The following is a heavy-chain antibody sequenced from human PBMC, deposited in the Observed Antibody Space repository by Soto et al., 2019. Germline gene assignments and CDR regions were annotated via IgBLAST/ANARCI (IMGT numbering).Heavy chain of an antibody. J-gene: IGHJ4*02. CDR3: SMGLAAAGTLDY. D-gene: IGHD6-13*01. V-gene: IGHV3-23*01. CDR1: GFTFSSSA. Sequence: GGSLRLSCAASGFTFSSSAMSWVRQAPGRGLEWFSTISGSGGTPYYADSVKGRFTISRDNSKNTLYLVLNSLRAEDTAVYYCSMGLAAAGTLDYWGQGILLTV. CDR2: ISGSGGTP.